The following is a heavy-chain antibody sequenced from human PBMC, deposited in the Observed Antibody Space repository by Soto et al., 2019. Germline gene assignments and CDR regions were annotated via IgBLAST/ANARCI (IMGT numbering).Heavy chain of an antibody. CDR2: IIPIFRTP. J-gene: IGHJ5*02. CDR3: ARRTGSGFRPGTHRFNWFDP. Sequence: QVQLVQSGAEVKQPGSSVKVSCQASGVTFSSFAISWVRQAPGQGLEWMGGIIPIFRTPNYAQNFQGSVTITADESTSSVYMELSRLRSEDTTVYYCARRTGSGFRPGTHRFNWFDPWGQGTLVTVSS. CDR1: GVTFSSFA. D-gene: IGHD5-12*01. V-gene: IGHV1-69*01.